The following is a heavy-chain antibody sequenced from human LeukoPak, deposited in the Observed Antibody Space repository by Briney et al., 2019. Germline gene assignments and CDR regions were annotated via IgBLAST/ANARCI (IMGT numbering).Heavy chain of an antibody. D-gene: IGHD5-12*01. Sequence: PSETLSLTCTVSGGSISSYNWSWIRQPPGKGLEWIGYIYYSGSTNDNPSLKSRVTISVDTSKNQFSLKLSSVTAADTAVYYCARDSGYEEAFDYWGQGTLVTVSS. CDR1: GGSISSYN. CDR3: ARDSGYEEAFDY. J-gene: IGHJ4*02. CDR2: IYYSGST. V-gene: IGHV4-59*01.